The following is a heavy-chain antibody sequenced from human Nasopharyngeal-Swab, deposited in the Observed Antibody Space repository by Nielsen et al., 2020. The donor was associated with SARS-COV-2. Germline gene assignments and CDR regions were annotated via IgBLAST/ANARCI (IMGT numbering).Heavy chain of an antibody. D-gene: IGHD3-16*01. V-gene: IGHV1-18*01. CDR3: ARELGVGLFDY. Sequence: ASVKVSCKTSGYTFSSYGIAWVRQTPGQGLEWLGWISPYNDYTHYAQKFQGSVTMTSDTSTSTAYLELTSLTSDDTAVYYCARELGVGLFDYWGQGTLVTVSS. CDR1: GYTFSSYG. J-gene: IGHJ4*02. CDR2: ISPYNDYT.